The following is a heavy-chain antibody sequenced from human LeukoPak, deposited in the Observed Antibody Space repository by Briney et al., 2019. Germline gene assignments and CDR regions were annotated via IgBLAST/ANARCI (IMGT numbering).Heavy chain of an antibody. D-gene: IGHD6-19*01. J-gene: IGHJ3*02. CDR2: ISSSSSYT. V-gene: IGHV3-11*05. CDR1: GSTFSDYY. CDR3: ARASGIAVAGTIFAFDI. Sequence: PGGSLRLSCAASGSTFSDYYMSWIRQAPGKGLEWVSYISSSSSYTNYADSVKGRFTISRDNAKNSLYLQMNSLRAEDTAVYYCARASGIAVAGTIFAFDIWGQGTMVTVSS.